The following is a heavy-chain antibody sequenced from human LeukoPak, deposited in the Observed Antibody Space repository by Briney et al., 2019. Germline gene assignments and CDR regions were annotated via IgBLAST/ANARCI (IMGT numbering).Heavy chain of an antibody. V-gene: IGHV1-18*04. Sequence: AAVKVSYQASGYTFTSYGISWMRQAPGQGLEWLGGISGHNGNTNSAKKLQVRATITTDTSTTTAYMELMSLRSDDTAVYYCARAEYYYDSSGYYYYYYYMDVWGKGTTVTVSS. J-gene: IGHJ6*03. D-gene: IGHD3-22*01. CDR2: ISGHNGNT. CDR3: ARAEYYYDSSGYYYYYYYMDV. CDR1: GYTFTSYG.